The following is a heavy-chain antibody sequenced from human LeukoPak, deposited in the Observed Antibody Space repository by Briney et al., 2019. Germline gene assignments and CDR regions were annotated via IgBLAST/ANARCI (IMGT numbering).Heavy chain of an antibody. CDR1: GYRFTSYW. V-gene: IGHV5-51*01. D-gene: IGHD2-15*01. J-gene: IGHJ4*02. CDR3: ARLAAPYVGPPFFDY. CDR2: IYPGDSDT. Sequence: GESLKISCKGSGYRFTSYWIGWVRQMPGKGLEWMGIIYPGDSDTRYSPSFQGQVTISADKSISTAYLQWSSLKASDTAMYYCARLAAPYVGPPFFDYWGQGTLVTVSS.